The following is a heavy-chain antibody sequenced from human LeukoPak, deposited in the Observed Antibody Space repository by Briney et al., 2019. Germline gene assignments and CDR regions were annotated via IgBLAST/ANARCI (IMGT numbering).Heavy chain of an antibody. CDR3: AKDADTATIIYWYFDL. D-gene: IGHD5-18*01. V-gene: IGHV3-30*18. J-gene: IGHJ2*01. CDR1: GFTFSSYG. Sequence: PGGSLRLSCAASGFTFSSYGMHWVRQAPGKGLEWVAVISYDGSNKYYAESVKGRFTISRDNSKNTLYLQMNSLRAEDTAVYYCAKDADTATIIYWYFDLWGRGTLVTVSS. CDR2: ISYDGSNK.